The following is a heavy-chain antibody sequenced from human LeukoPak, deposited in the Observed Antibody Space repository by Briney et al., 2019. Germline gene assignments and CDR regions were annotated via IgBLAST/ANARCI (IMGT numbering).Heavy chain of an antibody. CDR2: ISSSGSTI. Sequence: GGSLRLSCAASGFTFSSYEMNWVRQAPGKGLEWVSYISSSGSTIYYADSVKGRFTISRDNAKNSLYLQMNSLRAEDTAVYYCAREGYEFPNWFDPWGQGTLVAVSS. CDR3: AREGYEFPNWFDP. V-gene: IGHV3-48*03. CDR1: GFTFSSYE. J-gene: IGHJ5*02. D-gene: IGHD3-3*01.